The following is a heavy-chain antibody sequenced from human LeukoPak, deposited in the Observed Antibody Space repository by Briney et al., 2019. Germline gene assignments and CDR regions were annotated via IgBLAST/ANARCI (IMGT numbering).Heavy chain of an antibody. CDR1: GFTFSDHY. D-gene: IGHD5-12*01. V-gene: IGHV3-72*01. CDR3: ARVLGYSGYDLAY. Sequence: PGGSLRLSCAASGFTFSDHYMDWVRQAPGEGLEWVGRTRNKANSYTTEYAASVQGRFTISRDDSKNSLYLQMNSLKTEDTAVYYCARVLGYSGYDLAYWGQGTLVTVSS. J-gene: IGHJ4*02. CDR2: TRNKANSYTT.